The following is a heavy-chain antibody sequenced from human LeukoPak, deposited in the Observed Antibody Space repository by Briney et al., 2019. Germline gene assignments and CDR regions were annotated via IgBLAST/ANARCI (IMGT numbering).Heavy chain of an antibody. CDR1: GFTFSSYS. CDR2: IYADGET. V-gene: IGHV3-66*01. Sequence: GGSLRLSCAASGFTFSSYSMNWVRQAPGKGLDWVSIIYADGETHYADSVRGRFTISRDNSKNTLYLRMNVLRAGDTAVYYCARAPTVTTIFDYWGQGTLVTVSS. CDR3: ARAPTVTTIFDY. D-gene: IGHD4-17*01. J-gene: IGHJ4*02.